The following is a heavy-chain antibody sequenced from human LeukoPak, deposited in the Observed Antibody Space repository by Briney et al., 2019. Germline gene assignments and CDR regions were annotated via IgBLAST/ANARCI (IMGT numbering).Heavy chain of an antibody. Sequence: GGSLRLSCAASGFTFSTYWMHWVRQAPGKGLVWVSRINSDGSSTNYADSVKGRFTISRDNAKNTLYLQMNSLRAEDTAVYYCARVPSTTLFDYWGQGTLVTVSS. D-gene: IGHD1-14*01. CDR2: INSDGSST. V-gene: IGHV3-74*01. J-gene: IGHJ4*02. CDR1: GFTFSTYW. CDR3: ARVPSTTLFDY.